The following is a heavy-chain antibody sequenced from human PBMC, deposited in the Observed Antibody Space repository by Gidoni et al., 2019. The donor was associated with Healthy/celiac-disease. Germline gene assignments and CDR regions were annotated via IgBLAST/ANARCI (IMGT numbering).Heavy chain of an antibody. D-gene: IGHD3-22*01. V-gene: IGHV3-21*01. CDR1: GFTFSSYS. CDR3: ARDRTYYYDSSGYYGNDAFDI. Sequence: EVQLVESGGGLVKPGGSLRLSCAASGFTFSSYSMNLLRQAPGKGLEWVSSMSSSSSYIYYADSVKGRFTISRDNAKNSLYLQMNSLRAEDTAVYYCARDRTYYYDSSGYYGNDAFDIWGQGTMVTVSS. CDR2: MSSSSSYI. J-gene: IGHJ3*02.